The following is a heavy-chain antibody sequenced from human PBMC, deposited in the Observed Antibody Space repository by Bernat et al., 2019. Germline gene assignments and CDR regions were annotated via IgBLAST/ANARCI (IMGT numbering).Heavy chain of an antibody. CDR1: GFTFSSYW. D-gene: IGHD6-19*01. J-gene: IGHJ2*01. CDR3: ARVDSSGWYDYYWYFDL. V-gene: IGHV3-7*03. CDR2: IKQDGSEK. Sequence: EVQLVESGGGLVQPGGSLRLSCAASGFTFSSYWMSWVRQAPGKGLEWVANIKQDGSEKYYVDSVKGRFTIPRDNAKNSLYLQMNSLRAEDTAVYYCARVDSSGWYDYYWYFDLWGRGTLVTVSS.